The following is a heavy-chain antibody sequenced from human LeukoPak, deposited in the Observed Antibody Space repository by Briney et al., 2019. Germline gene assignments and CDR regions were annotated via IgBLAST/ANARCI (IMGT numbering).Heavy chain of an antibody. J-gene: IGHJ4*02. CDR2: IDCSSRYI. V-gene: IGHV3-21*01. Sequence: GGSLRLSCAASGFPFHTYTINWVRQAPGRGLEWVSSIDCSSRYIYYADSVKGRFTISRDNAWNSVYLQMNSLRAEDTAVYYCARDGLGSYDYWGPGTLVTVSS. D-gene: IGHD3-10*01. CDR3: ARDGLGSYDY. CDR1: GFPFHTYT.